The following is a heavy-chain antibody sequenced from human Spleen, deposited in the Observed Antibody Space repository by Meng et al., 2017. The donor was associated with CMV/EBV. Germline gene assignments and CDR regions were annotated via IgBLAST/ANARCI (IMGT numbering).Heavy chain of an antibody. Sequence: QTFSNYLLHWVRQATGQGLEWMGIINPSGGSATYAQKFQGRVTMTRDTSTTTVYMELSSLRSEDTAVYYCARDRESGGFFYFGYWGQGTLVTVSS. CDR2: INPSGGSA. CDR3: ARDRESGGFFYFGY. CDR1: QTFSNYL. D-gene: IGHD2-15*01. V-gene: IGHV1-46*01. J-gene: IGHJ4*02.